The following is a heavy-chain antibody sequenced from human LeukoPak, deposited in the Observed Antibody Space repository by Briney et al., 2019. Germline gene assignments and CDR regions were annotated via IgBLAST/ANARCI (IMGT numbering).Heavy chain of an antibody. J-gene: IGHJ6*03. CDR1: GFTFSNYR. V-gene: IGHV3-21*01. CDR3: AKASSGIAAAVYYYYYYMDV. Sequence: PGGSLRLSCAASGFTFSNYRMNWVRQAPGKGLEWVSSISTSSIYIYYADSVKGRFTISRDNAKNSLYLQMNSLRAEDTAVYYCAKASSGIAAAVYYYYYYMDVWGKGTTVTVSS. CDR2: ISTSSIYI. D-gene: IGHD6-13*01.